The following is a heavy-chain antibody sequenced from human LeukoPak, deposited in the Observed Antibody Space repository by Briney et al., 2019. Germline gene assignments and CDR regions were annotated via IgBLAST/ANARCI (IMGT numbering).Heavy chain of an antibody. CDR3: ARSSNYDYVWGSYLYSDY. V-gene: IGHV2-5*02. J-gene: IGHJ4*02. D-gene: IGHD3-16*01. CDR2: IYWDDDK. CDR1: GFSLSTSGVG. Sequence: SGPTLVKPTQTLTLTCTFSGFSLSTSGVGVGWIRQPPGKALERLALIYWDDDKRYSPSLKSRLTITKDTSKNQVVLTMTNMDPVDTATYYCARSSNYDYVWGSYLYSDYWGQGTLVTVSS.